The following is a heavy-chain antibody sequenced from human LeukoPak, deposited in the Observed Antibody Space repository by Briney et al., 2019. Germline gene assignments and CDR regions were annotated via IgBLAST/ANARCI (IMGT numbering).Heavy chain of an antibody. Sequence: GASVKVSCKASGGTFSSYAISWVRQAPGQGLEWMGRIIPIFGTANYAQKFQGRVTITTDESTSTAYMELSSLRSEDTAVYYCAKDPRCSGGSCYYHYYYMDVWGKGTTVTVSS. J-gene: IGHJ6*03. CDR2: IIPIFGTA. D-gene: IGHD2-15*01. CDR3: AKDPRCSGGSCYYHYYYMDV. CDR1: GGTFSSYA. V-gene: IGHV1-69*05.